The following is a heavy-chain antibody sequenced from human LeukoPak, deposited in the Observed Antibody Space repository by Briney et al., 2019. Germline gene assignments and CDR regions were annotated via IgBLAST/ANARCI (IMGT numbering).Heavy chain of an antibody. CDR2: MNPNSGNT. Sequence: ASVKVSCKASGYTFTSYDINWVRQATGQGLEWMGWMNPNSGNTGYAQKFQGRVTMTRNTSISTAYMELSSLRSEDTAVYYCARGPAFWSGSSKYFDYWGQGTLVTVSS. CDR3: ARGPAFWSGSSKYFDY. D-gene: IGHD3-3*01. J-gene: IGHJ4*02. V-gene: IGHV1-8*01. CDR1: GYTFTSYD.